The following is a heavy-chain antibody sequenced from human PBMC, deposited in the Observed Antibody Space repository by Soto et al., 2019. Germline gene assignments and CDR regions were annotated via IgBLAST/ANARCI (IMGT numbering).Heavy chain of an antibody. J-gene: IGHJ4*02. CDR2: ISHDGSNE. Sequence: PGGSLRLSCAASGFTFSSYGMHWVRQAPGKGLEWVAVISHDGSNEYYADSVKGRFTISRDNSKNTLFLQMNSLRAEDTAVYYCAKGYCNRTTCYVTFTFDYWGQGALVTVSS. CDR3: AKGYCNRTTCYVTFTFDY. CDR1: GFTFSSYG. V-gene: IGHV3-30*18. D-gene: IGHD2-2*01.